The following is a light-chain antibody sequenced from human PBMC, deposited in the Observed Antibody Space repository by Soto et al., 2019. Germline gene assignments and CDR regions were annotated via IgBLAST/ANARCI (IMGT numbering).Light chain of an antibody. CDR3: QQYDRSPRT. CDR2: DAS. J-gene: IGKJ1*01. V-gene: IGKV3-20*01. Sequence: IVLTQSPGTLSLSPGEKATLSCRASQSVSSDSLAWYQQKPGQAPSLLISDASTRATGIPDRFSGSGSGTDFTLTISRLEPEDFAVYYCQQYDRSPRTFGQGTKVEIK. CDR1: QSVSSDS.